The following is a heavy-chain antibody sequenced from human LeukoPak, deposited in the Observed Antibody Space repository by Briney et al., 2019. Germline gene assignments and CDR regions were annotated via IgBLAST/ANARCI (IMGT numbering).Heavy chain of an antibody. V-gene: IGHV1-18*01. CDR3: ARDHYDFWSGYYYYYYYMDV. CDR1: GYTFTSYG. CDR2: ISAYNGNT. J-gene: IGHJ6*03. Sequence: ASVKVSCKASGYTFTSYGISWVRQAPGQGLEWMGWISAYNGNTNYAQKLQGRVTMTRDTSISTAYMELSRLRSDDTAVYYCARDHYDFWSGYYYYYYYMDVWGKGTTVTVSS. D-gene: IGHD3-3*01.